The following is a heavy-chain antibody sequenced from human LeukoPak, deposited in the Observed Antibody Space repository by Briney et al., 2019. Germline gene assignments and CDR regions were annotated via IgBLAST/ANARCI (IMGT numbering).Heavy chain of an antibody. Sequence: PSGTLSLTCTVSGGSISAYYWSWIRQPAGTGLEWIGRIHATGNTNSNSSLKTRVTMSVDTSENQFSLKLSSVTAADTAVYFCARESEAAGGRAFDIWGQGTMVTVSS. CDR2: IHATGNT. D-gene: IGHD6-13*01. CDR1: GGSISAYY. CDR3: ARESEAAGGRAFDI. J-gene: IGHJ3*02. V-gene: IGHV4-4*07.